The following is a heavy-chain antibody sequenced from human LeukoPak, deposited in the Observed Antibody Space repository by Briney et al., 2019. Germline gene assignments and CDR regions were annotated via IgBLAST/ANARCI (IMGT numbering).Heavy chain of an antibody. CDR3: ARATIAVSSDWYFDL. V-gene: IGHV1-46*01. J-gene: IGHJ2*01. D-gene: IGHD6-19*01. Sequence: KFQGRVTMTRDTSTNTVYMELSSLRPDDTAVYFCARATIAVSSDWYFDLWGRGTLLTVSS.